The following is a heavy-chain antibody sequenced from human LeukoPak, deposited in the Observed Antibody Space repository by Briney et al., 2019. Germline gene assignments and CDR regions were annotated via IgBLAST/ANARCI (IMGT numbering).Heavy chain of an antibody. D-gene: IGHD3-9*01. Sequence: SETLSLTCTVSGGSISSSSYYWGWIRQPPGKGLEWIGSIYYSGSTYDNPSPKSRVTISVDTSKNHFSLKLSSVTAAATAVYYCARSLILTGYFGYWGQGTLVTVSS. J-gene: IGHJ4*02. CDR3: ARSLILTGYFGY. CDR2: IYYSGST. CDR1: GGSISSSSYY. V-gene: IGHV4-39*02.